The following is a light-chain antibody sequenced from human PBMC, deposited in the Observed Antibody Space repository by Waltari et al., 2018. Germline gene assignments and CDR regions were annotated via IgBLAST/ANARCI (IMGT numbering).Light chain of an antibody. CDR3: AAWDDSLSGRV. CDR2: NNN. CDR1: STNTGKSF. J-gene: IGLJ3*02. V-gene: IGLV1-47*01. Sequence: QPVLTQPPSASGTPGQPVTISCSGSSTNTGKSFVTWDQQVPGTAPKILIFNNNNRPSGVPDRFSGSKSGTSASLAISGLRSEDEADYYCAAWDDSLSGRVFGGGTKLTV.